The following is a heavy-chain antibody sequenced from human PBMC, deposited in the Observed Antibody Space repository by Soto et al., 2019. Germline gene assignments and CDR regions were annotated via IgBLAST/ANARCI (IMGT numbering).Heavy chain of an antibody. Sequence: QVQLVQSGAEVKNPGSSVKGSCKASGGTVSSYAISCVLQAPGHGLEWLGGIIPIFGKANYAQKFQGRVTIPADESTSTAYMELSILRSEETAVYYCARITIFDKDFAYCGQGTLVTVSS. D-gene: IGHD3-3*01. J-gene: IGHJ4*02. CDR3: ARITIFDKDFAY. CDR2: IIPIFGKA. V-gene: IGHV1-69*01. CDR1: GGTVSSYA.